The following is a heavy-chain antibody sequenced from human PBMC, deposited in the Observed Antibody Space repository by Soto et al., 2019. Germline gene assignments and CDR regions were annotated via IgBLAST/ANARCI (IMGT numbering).Heavy chain of an antibody. D-gene: IGHD6-6*01. Sequence: QVQLQQWGAGLLKPSETLSLTCAVYGGSFSGYYWSWIRQPPGKGLEWIGEINHSGSTNYNPSLKSRVTISVDTSKNQCSLKLSSVTAADTAVYYCARGPGSIAARYPYYYYYMDVWGKGTTVTVSS. CDR3: ARGPGSIAARYPYYYYYMDV. CDR2: INHSGST. J-gene: IGHJ6*03. V-gene: IGHV4-34*01. CDR1: GGSFSGYY.